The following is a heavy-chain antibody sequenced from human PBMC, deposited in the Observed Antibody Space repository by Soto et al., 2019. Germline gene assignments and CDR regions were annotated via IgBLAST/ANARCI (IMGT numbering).Heavy chain of an antibody. CDR2: IIPIFGTA. Sequence: SVKVSCKASGGTFSSYAISWVRQAPGQGXEWMGGIIPIFGTANYAQKFQGRVTITADESTSTAYMELSSLRSEDTAVYYCASPGGYCSGGSCVDAFDIWGQGTMVTVSS. D-gene: IGHD2-15*01. CDR3: ASPGGYCSGGSCVDAFDI. V-gene: IGHV1-69*13. J-gene: IGHJ3*02. CDR1: GGTFSSYA.